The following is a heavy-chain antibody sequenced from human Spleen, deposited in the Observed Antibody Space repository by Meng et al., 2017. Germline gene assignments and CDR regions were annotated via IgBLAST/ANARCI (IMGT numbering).Heavy chain of an antibody. CDR3: ARDGSGSYYTPDWYFDL. Sequence: GQMVQVVAEVKKPGASVKASCKASGYTLTDYYIHGVRQAPGQGLEWMGWINPHSGGTNYAQKFQGRLTMTRDTSIRTAYMELSRLRSDDTAVYYCARDGSGSYYTPDWYFDLWGRGTLVTVSS. J-gene: IGHJ2*01. D-gene: IGHD3-10*01. CDR1: GYTLTDYY. V-gene: IGHV1-2*02. CDR2: INPHSGGT.